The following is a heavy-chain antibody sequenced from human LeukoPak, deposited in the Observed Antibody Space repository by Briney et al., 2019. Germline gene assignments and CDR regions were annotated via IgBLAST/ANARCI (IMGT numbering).Heavy chain of an antibody. CDR3: ARETSQKGAHYMDV. V-gene: IGHV4-59*01. Sequence: SETLSLTCTVSGGSISSYYWSWIRQPPGKGLEWIGYIYYSGSINYNPSLKSRVTISVDTSKNQFPLKLGSVAAADTAVYYCARETSQKGAHYMDVWGKGTTVTISS. CDR2: IYYSGSI. D-gene: IGHD3-16*01. CDR1: GGSISSYY. J-gene: IGHJ6*03.